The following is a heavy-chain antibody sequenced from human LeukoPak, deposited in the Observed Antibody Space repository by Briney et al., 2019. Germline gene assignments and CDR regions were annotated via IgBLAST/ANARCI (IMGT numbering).Heavy chain of an antibody. J-gene: IGHJ3*02. V-gene: IGHV3-30-3*01. D-gene: IGHD1-14*01. Sequence: LGGSLRLSCAASGFTFSSYAMHWVRQAPGKGLEWVAVISYDGSNKYYADSVKGRFTISRDNSKNTLYLQMNSLRAEDTAVYYCAKGRWRLVTTGTFDIWGQGTMVTVSS. CDR3: AKGRWRLVTTGTFDI. CDR1: GFTFSSYA. CDR2: ISYDGSNK.